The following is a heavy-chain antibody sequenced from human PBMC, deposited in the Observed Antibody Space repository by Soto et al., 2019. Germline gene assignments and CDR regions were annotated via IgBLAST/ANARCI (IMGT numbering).Heavy chain of an antibody. CDR2: ISAYNGNT. Sequence: GASVKVSCKASGYTFTSYGISWVRQAPGQGLEWMGWISAYNGNTNYAQKLQGRVTMTTDTSTSTAYMVLRSLRSDDTAVYYCARAGFQKWAARPFPHFDPWGQGTLVTVSS. CDR3: ARAGFQKWAARPFPHFDP. D-gene: IGHD6-6*01. V-gene: IGHV1-18*04. CDR1: GYTFTSYG. J-gene: IGHJ5*02.